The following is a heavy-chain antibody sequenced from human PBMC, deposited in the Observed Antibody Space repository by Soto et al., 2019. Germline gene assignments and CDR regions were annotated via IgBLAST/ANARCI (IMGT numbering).Heavy chain of an antibody. D-gene: IGHD3-3*01. V-gene: IGHV2-5*02. J-gene: IGHJ4*02. Sequence: QITLKESGPTLVEPTEALALTCSFSGFSLTSSPKGVAWFRQPLGKALEWLVVIYWDDDKRYNPSLKNRITSTKDTSQNEAALTMTDMEPKDTASHFGPHKLGGSGWNEGYFEFWGQGILGTVS. CDR2: IYWDDDK. CDR3: PHKLGGSGWNEGYFEF. CDR1: GFSLTSSPKG.